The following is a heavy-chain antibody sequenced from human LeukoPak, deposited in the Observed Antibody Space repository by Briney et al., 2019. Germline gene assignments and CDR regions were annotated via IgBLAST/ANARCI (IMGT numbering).Heavy chain of an antibody. D-gene: IGHD1-14*01. CDR3: AILTSALFYFDY. V-gene: IGHV4-34*01. J-gene: IGHJ4*02. CDR1: GGSFSGYY. Sequence: SETLSLTCAVYGGSFSGYYWSWIRQPPGKGPEWIGEINHSGSTNYNPSLKSRVTISVDTSKNQFSLKLSSVTAADTAVYYCAILTSALFYFDYWGQGTLVTVSS. CDR2: INHSGST.